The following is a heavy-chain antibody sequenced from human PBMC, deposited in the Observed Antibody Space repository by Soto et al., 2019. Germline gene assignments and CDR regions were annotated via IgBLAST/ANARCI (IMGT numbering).Heavy chain of an antibody. D-gene: IGHD3-3*01. V-gene: IGHV4-31*03. CDR2: IYYSGST. Sequence: QVKLQESGPGLVKPSQTLSLTCTVSGGSISSGGYYWSWIRQHPGKGLEWIGYIYYSGSTYYNPSPKIRVTLSVDTSKNQFSLKLSSVTAADTAVYYCARGVGRFRAVDYWCQGTLVTVSS. CDR3: ARGVGRFRAVDY. CDR1: GGSISSGGYY. J-gene: IGHJ4*02.